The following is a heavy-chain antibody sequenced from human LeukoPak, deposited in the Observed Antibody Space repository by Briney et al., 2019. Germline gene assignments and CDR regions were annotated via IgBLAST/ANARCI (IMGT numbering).Heavy chain of an antibody. CDR2: IYYSGST. Sequence: SETLSLTCTVSGGSISSGGYYWSWIRQHPGKGLEWIVYIYYSGSTYYNPSPKSRVTISVDTSKSQFSLKLSSVTAADTAVYYCARVGGGAAAGVFDYWGQGTLVTVSS. J-gene: IGHJ4*02. CDR1: GGSISSGGYY. D-gene: IGHD6-13*01. V-gene: IGHV4-31*03. CDR3: ARVGGGAAAGVFDY.